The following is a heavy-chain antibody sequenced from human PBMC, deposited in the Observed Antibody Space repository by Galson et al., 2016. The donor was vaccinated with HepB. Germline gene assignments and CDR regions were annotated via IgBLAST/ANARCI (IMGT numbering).Heavy chain of an antibody. V-gene: IGHV3-7*03. CDR1: GLSFRRYW. CDR2: INQDAKSN. D-gene: IGHD2-8*01. CDR3: ARDPFNNGGYGAFDI. Sequence: SLRLSCAASGLSFRRYWMSWVRRSPGKGREWVANINQDAKSNFYGDSVKGRFVGFRDKSKNSVYLQLNSLRVEDAAIYYCARDPFNNGGYGAFDIWGQGTEVIVSS. J-gene: IGHJ3*02.